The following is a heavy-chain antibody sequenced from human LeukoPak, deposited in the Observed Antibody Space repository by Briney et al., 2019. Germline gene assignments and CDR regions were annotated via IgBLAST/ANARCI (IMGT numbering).Heavy chain of an antibody. D-gene: IGHD6-13*01. CDR3: ARDLSAAGSPDY. J-gene: IGHJ4*02. V-gene: IGHV3-30-3*01. CDR2: ISYDGSNK. CDR1: GFTFSSYA. Sequence: GGSLRLSCAASGFTFSSYAMHWVRQAPGKGLEWVAVISYDGSNKYYADSVKGRFTISRDNSKNTLYLQMNSLRAEDTAVYYCARDLSAAGSPDYWGQGTLSPSPQ.